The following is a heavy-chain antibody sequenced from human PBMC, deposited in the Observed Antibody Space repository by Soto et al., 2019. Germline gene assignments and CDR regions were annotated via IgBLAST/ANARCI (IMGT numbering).Heavy chain of an antibody. CDR1: GYSFTSYW. CDR2: IYPARSDT. Sequence: GESLKISCKGSGYSFTSYWIAWVRQVSGKGLEWVGIIYPARSDTRYSPSFQGRVTISADESATAAYLEWSSLKASDTAMYYCARPEIEENRLNWYNWFDPWGQGTLVTVSS. J-gene: IGHJ5*02. CDR3: ARPEIEENRLNWYNWFDP. D-gene: IGHD2-21*01. V-gene: IGHV5-51*01.